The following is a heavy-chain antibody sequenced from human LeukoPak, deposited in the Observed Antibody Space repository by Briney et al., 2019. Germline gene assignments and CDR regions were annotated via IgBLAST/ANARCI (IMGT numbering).Heavy chain of an antibody. CDR1: GGSISSYY. J-gene: IGHJ4*02. D-gene: IGHD6-13*01. CDR3: ARQIASAGTAGFDF. CDR2: IYSTGST. Sequence: PETLSLTCTVSGGSISSYYWSWIRQPAGKGLEWIGRIYSTGSTNYNPSLKSRVTMSVDTSKNQFSLRLRSVTAADTAVYYCARQIASAGTAGFDFWGQGALVTVSS. V-gene: IGHV4-4*07.